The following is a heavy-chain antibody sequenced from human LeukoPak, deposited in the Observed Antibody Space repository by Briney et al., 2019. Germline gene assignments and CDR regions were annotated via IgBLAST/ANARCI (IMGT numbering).Heavy chain of an antibody. V-gene: IGHV3-48*01. Sequence: PGGSLRLSCAASGFTFSSYSTNWVRQAPGKGLEWASYISSSSSTIYYADSVKGRFTISRDNARNSLYLQMNSLRAEDTAVYYCARALQWLVDYDYWGQGTLVTVSS. CDR2: ISSSSSTI. CDR3: ARALQWLVDYDY. CDR1: GFTFSSYS. D-gene: IGHD6-19*01. J-gene: IGHJ4*02.